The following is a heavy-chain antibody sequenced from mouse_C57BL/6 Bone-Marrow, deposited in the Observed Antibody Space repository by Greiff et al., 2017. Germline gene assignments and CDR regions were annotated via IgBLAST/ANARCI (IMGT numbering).Heavy chain of an antibody. V-gene: IGHV1-81*01. CDR2: IYPRSGNT. CDR1: GYTFTSYG. J-gene: IGHJ3*01. CDR3: ARGGDYDAWFAY. Sequence: QVQLQQSGAELARPGASVKLSCKASGYTFTSYGISWVKQRTGQGLEWIGEIYPRSGNTYYNEKFKGKATLTADKSASTAYMELSSLTSEDSAVYYCARGGDYDAWFAYWGQGTLVTVSA. D-gene: IGHD2-4*01.